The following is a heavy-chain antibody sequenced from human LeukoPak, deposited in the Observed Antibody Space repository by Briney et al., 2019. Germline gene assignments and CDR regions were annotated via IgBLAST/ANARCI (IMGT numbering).Heavy chain of an antibody. J-gene: IGHJ3*02. Sequence: PSETLSLTCTVSGASISSTTYYWGWIRQPPRKGLEWIASIYYSGSTYYNPSLKSRVTISVDTSKNQFSLKLSSVTAADTAVYYCARHKYSSGWPPEGAFDIWGQGTMVTVFS. V-gene: IGHV4-39*01. D-gene: IGHD6-19*01. CDR2: IYYSGST. CDR1: GASISSTTYY. CDR3: ARHKYSSGWPPEGAFDI.